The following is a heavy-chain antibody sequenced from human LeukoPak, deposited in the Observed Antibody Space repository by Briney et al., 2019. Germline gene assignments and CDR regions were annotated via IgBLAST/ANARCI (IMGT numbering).Heavy chain of an antibody. CDR1: GGSISSSSYY. D-gene: IGHD2-21*02. J-gene: IGHJ3*02. V-gene: IGHV4-39*07. Sequence: SETLSLTCTVSGGSISSSSYYWGWIRQPPGKGLEWIGSIYYSGSTYYNPSLKSRVTISVDTSKNQFSLKLSSVTAADTAVYYCVRSLAYVYCGGDCLGAFDIWGQGTIVTVSS. CDR2: IYYSGST. CDR3: VRSLAYVYCGGDCLGAFDI.